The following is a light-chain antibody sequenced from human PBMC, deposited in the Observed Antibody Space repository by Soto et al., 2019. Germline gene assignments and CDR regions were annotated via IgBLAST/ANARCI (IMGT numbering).Light chain of an antibody. V-gene: IGLV1-44*01. Sequence: QSVLTQPASASGTPGQRVTISASGSSSNIGSNTVSWYQQLPGTAPKLLIYDNDERPSGVPARFSGSKSGTSASLAISGLQSEDEGDYYCATWDDSRNGYVFGPGTKVNVL. J-gene: IGLJ1*01. CDR1: SSNIGSNT. CDR2: DND. CDR3: ATWDDSRNGYV.